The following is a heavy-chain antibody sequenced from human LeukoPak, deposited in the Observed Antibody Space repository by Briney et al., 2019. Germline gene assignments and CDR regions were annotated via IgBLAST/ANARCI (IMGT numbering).Heavy chain of an antibody. V-gene: IGHV3-21*01. D-gene: IGHD5-18*01. Sequence: PGGSPRLSCAASGFTFSSYAMSWVRQAPGKGLEWVSSISSSSAYIYYADSVKGRLTISRDNAKNSLYLQMNSLRAEDTAVYYCARASGDTVDTTTMGSYWGQGTLVTVSS. CDR2: ISSSSAYI. J-gene: IGHJ4*02. CDR3: ARASGDTVDTTTMGSY. CDR1: GFTFSSYA.